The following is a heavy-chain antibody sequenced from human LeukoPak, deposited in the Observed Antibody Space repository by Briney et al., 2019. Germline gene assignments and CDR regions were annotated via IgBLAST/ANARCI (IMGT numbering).Heavy chain of an antibody. J-gene: IGHJ4*02. D-gene: IGHD6-13*01. V-gene: IGHV3-30-3*02. Sequence: GGSLRLSCAASGFTFSSYAMHWVRQAPGKGLEWVAVISYDGSNKYYADSVKGRFTISRDNSKNTLYLQMNSLRAEDTAVYYCAKRASSSWYIDYWGQGTLVTVSS. CDR3: AKRASSSWYIDY. CDR1: GFTFSSYA. CDR2: ISYDGSNK.